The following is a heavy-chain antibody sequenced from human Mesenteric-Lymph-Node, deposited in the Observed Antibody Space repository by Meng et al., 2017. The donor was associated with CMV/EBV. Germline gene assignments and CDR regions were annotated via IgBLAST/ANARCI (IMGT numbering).Heavy chain of an antibody. D-gene: IGHD4-23*01. J-gene: IGHJ6*02. V-gene: IGHV3-53*01. CDR3: ARDQNWYLGYYGMDV. CDR1: GFAVTNTH. CDR2: IYNVGST. Sequence: LSLTCAASGFAVTNTHMSWVRQAPGKGLEWVSLIYNVGSTYYADSVKGRFTISRDTSKNTLYLDMDNLRADDTAVYYCARDQNWYLGYYGMDVWGQGTTVTVSS.